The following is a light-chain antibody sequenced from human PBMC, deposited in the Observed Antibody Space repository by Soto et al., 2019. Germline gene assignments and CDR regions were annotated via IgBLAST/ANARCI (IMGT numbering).Light chain of an antibody. CDR3: QQYHSFSWT. V-gene: IGKV1-5*03. Sequence: DIQMTQSPSTLSASVGDRVTITCRASQSINTWLAWYQQKPGKAPKFLIYKASNLQSGVPSRFSGSGSGTDFTLTISSLQPDDFATYYCQQYHSFSWTFGQGTKVEIK. CDR2: KAS. CDR1: QSINTW. J-gene: IGKJ1*01.